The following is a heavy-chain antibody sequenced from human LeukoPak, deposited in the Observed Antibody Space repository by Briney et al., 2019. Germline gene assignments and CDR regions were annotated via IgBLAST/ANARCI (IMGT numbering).Heavy chain of an antibody. CDR2: IYSGSST. J-gene: IGHJ4*02. V-gene: IGHV3-53*01. Sequence: PGGSLRLSCAASGFTFSSNYMSWVRQAPGQGLEWVSVIYSGSSTYYADSVKGRFTISRDNSKNTLYLQMNSLRAEDTAVYYCARGDSSGYVVYWGQGTLVTVSS. D-gene: IGHD3-22*01. CDR1: GFTFSSNY. CDR3: ARGDSSGYVVY.